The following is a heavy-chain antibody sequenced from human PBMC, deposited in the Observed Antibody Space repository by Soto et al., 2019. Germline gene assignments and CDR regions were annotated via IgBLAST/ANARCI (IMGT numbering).Heavy chain of an antibody. J-gene: IGHJ5*02. CDR1: GYTFTGYY. CDR3: ARVGDGILGVSSWFDP. D-gene: IGHD3-3*01. Sequence: QVQLVQSGAEVKKPGASVKVSCKASGYTFTGYYMHWVRQAPGQGLEWMGWINPNSGGTNYAQKFQGWVTMTRDTSISTAYMELSRLRSDDTAVYYCARVGDGILGVSSWFDPWGQGTLVTVSS. CDR2: INPNSGGT. V-gene: IGHV1-2*04.